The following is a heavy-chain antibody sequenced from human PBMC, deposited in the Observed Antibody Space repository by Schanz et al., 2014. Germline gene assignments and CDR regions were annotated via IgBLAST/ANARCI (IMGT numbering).Heavy chain of an antibody. CDR1: GFTFGDYA. CDR2: ISASGGDT. J-gene: IGHJ3*02. CDR3: AKGRFGELSAFDI. D-gene: IGHD3-10*01. V-gene: IGHV3-23*01. Sequence: EVQLLESGGGLVQPGGSLRLSCAASGFTFGDYAMTWVRQAPGKGLEWVSAISASGGDTYYADSVKGRFTISRDNSKNTLYLQMNSLRAEDTAVYYCAKGRFGELSAFDIWGQGTMVTVSS.